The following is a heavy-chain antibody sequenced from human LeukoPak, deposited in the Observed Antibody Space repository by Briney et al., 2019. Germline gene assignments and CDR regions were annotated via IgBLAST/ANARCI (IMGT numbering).Heavy chain of an antibody. CDR3: AKDPQPEGLPVVVDV. D-gene: IGHD2-8*02. CDR1: GFTFSSYG. V-gene: IGHV3-30*18. J-gene: IGHJ6*02. Sequence: GGSLRLSCAASGFTFSSYGMLWVRQAPGKGLEWVAVISYDGSNKYYADSVKGRFTISRDNSMNTLYLQMNSLRAEDTAVYYCAKDPQPEGLPVVVDVWGQGTTVTVSS. CDR2: ISYDGSNK.